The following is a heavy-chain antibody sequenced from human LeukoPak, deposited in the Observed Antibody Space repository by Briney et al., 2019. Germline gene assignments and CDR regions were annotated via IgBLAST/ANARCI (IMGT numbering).Heavy chain of an antibody. CDR1: GFTFSSYA. Sequence: GVSLRLSCAASGFTFSSYAMIWVRQAPGKGLEGVSAITGSGGSAYYADSVKGRFTISRDNSKDTLYLQMNSLRCEDTALYFCAKARTRKNGGNYYYMYVWGKGTTVTVSS. CDR3: AKARTRKNGGNYYYMYV. D-gene: IGHD1-14*01. CDR2: ITGSGGSA. J-gene: IGHJ6*03. V-gene: IGHV3-23*01.